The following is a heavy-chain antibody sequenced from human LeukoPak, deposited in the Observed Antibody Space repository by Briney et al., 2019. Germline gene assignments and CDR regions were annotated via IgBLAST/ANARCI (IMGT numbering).Heavy chain of an antibody. V-gene: IGHV1-2*02. CDR2: INPNSGGT. J-gene: IGHJ4*02. CDR3: ARGLYYYDSSGCLDY. CDR1: GGTFSSYA. Sequence: ASVKVSCKASGGTFSSYAISWVRQAPGQGLEWMGWINPNSGGTNYAQKFQGRVTMTRDTSISTAYMELSRLRSDDTAVYYCARGLYYYDSSGCLDYWGQGTLVTVSS. D-gene: IGHD3-22*01.